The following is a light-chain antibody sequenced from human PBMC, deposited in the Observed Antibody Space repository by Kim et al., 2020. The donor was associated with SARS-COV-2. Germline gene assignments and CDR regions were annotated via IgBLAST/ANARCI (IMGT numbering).Light chain of an antibody. CDR2: EVS. CDR3: ASYAGASYAGDYIWV. Sequence: QSALTQPPSASGSPGQSVTISCTGTRSDVGAYNYVTWYQQHPGKAPKFIIYEVSKRPSGVPDRFSGSKSGNTASLTVSGLQAEDEADYYCASYAGASYAGDYIWVFGGGTQLTVL. V-gene: IGLV2-8*01. J-gene: IGLJ3*02. CDR1: RSDVGAYNY.